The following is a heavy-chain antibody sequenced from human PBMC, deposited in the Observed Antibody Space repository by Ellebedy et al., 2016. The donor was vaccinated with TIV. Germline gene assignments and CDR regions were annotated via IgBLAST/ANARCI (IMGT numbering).Heavy chain of an antibody. J-gene: IGHJ4*02. V-gene: IGHV4-39*07. CDR3: ASSPSGYEIPY. Sequence: SETLSLTXNVSGGTISSTNYYWGWFRQSPEKGLEWIGSIYHSGSTYYNPSLKSRLTISLDTTKNQFSLRLDSVTAADTAVYYCASSPSGYEIPYWGQGTLVTVSS. D-gene: IGHD5-12*01. CDR2: IYHSGST. CDR1: GGTISSTNYY.